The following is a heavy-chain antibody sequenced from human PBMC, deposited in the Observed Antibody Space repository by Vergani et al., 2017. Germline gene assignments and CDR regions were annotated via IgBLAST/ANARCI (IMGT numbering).Heavy chain of an antibody. D-gene: IGHD3-10*01. V-gene: IGHV4-61*02. Sequence: QVQLQESGPGLVKPSQTLSLTCTVSGGSISSRTSYWSWIRQPAGKGLEWIGRVYTSGSTNYNPSLKSRVTMSVDTSKNQFSLKMISMTAADTAVYYCVRDSWRSDLRGVYWFDTWGQGTLVSVSS. J-gene: IGHJ5*02. CDR1: GGSISSRTSY. CDR3: VRDSWRSDLRGVYWFDT. CDR2: VYTSGST.